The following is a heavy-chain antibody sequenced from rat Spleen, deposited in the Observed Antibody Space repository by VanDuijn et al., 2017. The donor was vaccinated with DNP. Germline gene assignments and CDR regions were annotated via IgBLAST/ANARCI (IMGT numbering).Heavy chain of an antibody. J-gene: IGHJ1*01. Sequence: EVQLVESGGGLVQPGRSLKLSCAASGFTFSDFYMAWVRQAPTKGLEWVASISYDGGRTYYRDSVKGRFTISRDNAKNTLYLQMNRLRSEDTATYYCARGNNNYPYWSFDFWGPGTMVTVSS. V-gene: IGHV5-20*01. CDR3: ARGNNNYPYWSFDF. CDR2: ISYDGGRT. CDR1: GFTFSDFY. D-gene: IGHD1-10*01.